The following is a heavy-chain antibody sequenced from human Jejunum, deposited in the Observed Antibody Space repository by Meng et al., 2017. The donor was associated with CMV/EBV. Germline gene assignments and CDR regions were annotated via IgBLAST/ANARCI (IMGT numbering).Heavy chain of an antibody. CDR1: GGSISSYY. CDR2: IYYSGRT. CDR3: ARVSGGNLSPCDI. J-gene: IGHJ3*02. Sequence: VSGGSISSYYWSWIRQPPGKGLEYIGYIYYSGRTNYNPSLKSRVTISVDTSKNQFSLKLTSVSAADTAVYYCARVSGGNLSPCDIWGQGTMVTVSS. V-gene: IGHV4-59*01. D-gene: IGHD4-23*01.